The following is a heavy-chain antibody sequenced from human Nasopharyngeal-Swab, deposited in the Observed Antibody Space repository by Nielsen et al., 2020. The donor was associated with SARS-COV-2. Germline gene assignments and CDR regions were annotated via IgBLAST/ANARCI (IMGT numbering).Heavy chain of an antibody. J-gene: IGHJ3*02. V-gene: IGHV1-8*01. CDR3: ARAVEFCSSTSCYSSAFDI. Sequence: WVRQAPGQGLEWMGWMNPNSGNTGYAPKFQGRVTMTRNTSISTAYMELSSLRSEDTAVYYCARAVEFCSSTSCYSSAFDIWGQGTMVTVSS. CDR2: MNPNSGNT. D-gene: IGHD2-2*01.